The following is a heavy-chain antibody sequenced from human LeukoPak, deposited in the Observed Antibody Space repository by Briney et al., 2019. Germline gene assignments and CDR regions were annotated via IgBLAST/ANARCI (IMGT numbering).Heavy chain of an antibody. J-gene: IGHJ5*02. CDR3: AREGYDFWTRNWFDP. CDR2: INHSGST. D-gene: IGHD3-3*01. CDR1: GGSFSGYY. Sequence: SETLSLTCAVYGGSFSGYYWSWIRQPPGKGLEWIGEINHSGSTNYNPSLKSRVTISVDTSKNQFSLKLSSVTAADTAVYYCAREGYDFWTRNWFDPWGQGTLVTVSS. V-gene: IGHV4-34*01.